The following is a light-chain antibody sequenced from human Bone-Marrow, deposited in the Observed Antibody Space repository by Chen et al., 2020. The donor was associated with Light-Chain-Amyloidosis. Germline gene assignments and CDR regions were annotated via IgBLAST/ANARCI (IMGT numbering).Light chain of an antibody. V-gene: IGLV3-21*02. CDR1: NIGPTS. J-gene: IGLJ3*02. Sequence: SYVLTQPSSVSLAPGQTATLARVGNNIGPTSVHWYQQTPGQAPLRLVYDDIYGPSGIPKGLSAANSGNTATLTTSRVEAGDEADDYCQVWDRSSDRPVFGGGTKLTVL. CDR2: DDI. CDR3: QVWDRSSDRPV.